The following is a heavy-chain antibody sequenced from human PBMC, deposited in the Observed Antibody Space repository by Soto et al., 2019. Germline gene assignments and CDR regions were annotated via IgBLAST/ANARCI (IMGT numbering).Heavy chain of an antibody. CDR3: TRTHRYNWFDP. V-gene: IGHV3-73*01. CDR1: GVTFSSYG. Sequence: VSLRLSCAAAGVTFSSYGRSWVRQASGKGLEWVGRIRSKANSYATAYAASVKGRFTISRDDSKNTAYLQMNSLKTEDTAVYYCTRTHRYNWFDPWGQGTLVTVSS. CDR2: IRSKANSYAT. J-gene: IGHJ5*02.